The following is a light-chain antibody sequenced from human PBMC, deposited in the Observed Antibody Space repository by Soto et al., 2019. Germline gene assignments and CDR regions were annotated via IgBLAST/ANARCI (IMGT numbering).Light chain of an antibody. Sequence: QSVLTRPPSVSGSPGQSVAISCTGTSSDIGAYNRVSWYQQPPGTAPKLMIYDVNNRPSGVPDRFSGSKSGNTASLTISGLQADDEADYYCSSFTSSNTHVFGTETKVTVL. J-gene: IGLJ1*01. V-gene: IGLV2-18*02. CDR2: DVN. CDR1: SSDIGAYNR. CDR3: SSFTSSNTHV.